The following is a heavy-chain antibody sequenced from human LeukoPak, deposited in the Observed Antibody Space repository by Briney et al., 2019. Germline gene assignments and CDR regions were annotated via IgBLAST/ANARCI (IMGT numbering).Heavy chain of an antibody. CDR2: ISYDGSNK. Sequence: GVSLRLSCAASGFTFRNYGMHWVRQAPGKGRDWVAVISYDGSNKYYADSVKGRFTISRDNSKNTLYLQMNSLRAEDTAVYYCAKVRYFGPSAFDIWGQGTMVTVSS. CDR3: AKVRYFGPSAFDI. J-gene: IGHJ3*02. D-gene: IGHD3-9*01. CDR1: GFTFRNYG. V-gene: IGHV3-30*18.